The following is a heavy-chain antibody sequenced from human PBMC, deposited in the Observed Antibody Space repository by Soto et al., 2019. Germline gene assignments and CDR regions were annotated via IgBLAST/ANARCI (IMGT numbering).Heavy chain of an antibody. D-gene: IGHD6-13*01. J-gene: IGHJ4*02. V-gene: IGHV1-18*01. CDR1: GYTFTSYG. CDR2: ISAYNGNT. Sequence: QVQLVQSGAEVKKPGASVKVSCKASGYTFTSYGISWVRQAPGQGLEWMGWISAYNGNTNYAQKLQGRVTMTSVTSTITAYMELRSLRSDVTFVYYCAMDLAAAGPFDYWGQGTLVTVSS. CDR3: AMDLAAAGPFDY.